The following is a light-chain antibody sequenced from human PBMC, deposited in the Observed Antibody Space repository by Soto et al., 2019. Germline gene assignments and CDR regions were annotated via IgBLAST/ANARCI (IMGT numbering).Light chain of an antibody. V-gene: IGKV1-39*01. CDR3: QQSYKILT. J-gene: IGKJ4*01. CDR1: DNIGSN. CDR2: AAS. Sequence: DIQLTQSPPSLSASVGDRVTITCRASDNIGSNLNWYQHQTGTAPKLLIYAASSLQGGVPSRFSGSGYGTQFTLTISGLQTEDFATYYCQQSYKILTFGGGTWVDI.